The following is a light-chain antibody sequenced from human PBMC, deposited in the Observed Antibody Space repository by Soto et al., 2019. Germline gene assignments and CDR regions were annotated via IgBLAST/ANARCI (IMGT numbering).Light chain of an antibody. CDR1: QSVSTN. J-gene: IGKJ4*01. CDR2: AAS. CDR3: QQYNDGPPLT. Sequence: EMVITQSRATLSVSPGEGATLSCRASQSVSTNLAWYKQKPGQSPRLLIYAASTRATGVPARFSGSGSGTEFTLTISSLQSEDFAVYYCQQYNDGPPLTFGGGTKG. V-gene: IGKV3-15*01.